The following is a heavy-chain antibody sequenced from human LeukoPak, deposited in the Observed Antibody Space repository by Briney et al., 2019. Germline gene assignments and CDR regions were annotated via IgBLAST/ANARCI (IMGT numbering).Heavy chain of an antibody. CDR1: GFAFSSYG. CDR3: AKDPGASGSYYKSCWFDP. V-gene: IGHV3-30*02. CDR2: IRYDGSNK. Sequence: PGGSLRLSCAASGFAFSSYGMHWVRQAPGKGLEWVAFIRYDGSNKYYADSVKGRFTISRDNSKNTLYLQMNSLRAEDTAVYYCAKDPGASGSYYKSCWFDPWGQGTLVTVSS. D-gene: IGHD3-10*01. J-gene: IGHJ5*02.